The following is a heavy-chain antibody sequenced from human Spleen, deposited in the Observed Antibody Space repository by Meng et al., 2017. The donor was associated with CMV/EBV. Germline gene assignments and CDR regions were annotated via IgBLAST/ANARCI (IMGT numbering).Heavy chain of an antibody. CDR2: IFPGDSDT. CDR3: ARRQYYNFGSPYGGWFDR. J-gene: IGHJ5*02. Sequence: YSFASCWIGWGRQMPGRGLEWMGSIFPGDSDTTYSPSFKGQVTISADKSIGTAYLQWSSLQASDTAIYYCARRQYYNFGSPYGGWFDRWGQGTLVTVSS. V-gene: IGHV5-51*01. D-gene: IGHD3-3*01. CDR1: YSFASCW.